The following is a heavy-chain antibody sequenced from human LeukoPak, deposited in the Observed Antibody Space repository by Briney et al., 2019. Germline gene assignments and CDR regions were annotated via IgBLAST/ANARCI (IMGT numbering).Heavy chain of an antibody. CDR2: TYYRSKSYN. CDR3: ARAPTAPLFGVVIPQYYSYYYMDV. J-gene: IGHJ6*03. D-gene: IGHD3-3*01. V-gene: IGHV6-1*01. CDR1: GESFSSNSAT. Sequence: SQTLSLTCALSGESFSSNSATWNWLRQSPSRGLEWLGRTYYRSKSYNDSAVSVKSPITINTNTSKNTLSLQLNSVTPEDTAVYYCARAPTAPLFGVVIPQYYSYYYMDVGGKGPTVTVS.